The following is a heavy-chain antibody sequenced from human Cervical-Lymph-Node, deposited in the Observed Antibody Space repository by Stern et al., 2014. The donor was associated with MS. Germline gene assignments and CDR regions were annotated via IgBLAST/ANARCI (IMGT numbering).Heavy chain of an antibody. J-gene: IGHJ6*02. D-gene: IGHD1-1*01. V-gene: IGHV5-51*03. CDR3: ARPPPRRKWDDPNYGMDV. Sequence: VQLVQSGAEVKKPGESLKISCKGSGYTFTNNWIAWVRQMPGKGLEWMGIIYPDDSDIRYSPSLQGQVTISAAKTISAAYLQRRRLRAADSAVYYCARPPPRRKWDDPNYGMDVWGQGTTVTVSS. CDR2: IYPDDSDI. CDR1: GYTFTNNW.